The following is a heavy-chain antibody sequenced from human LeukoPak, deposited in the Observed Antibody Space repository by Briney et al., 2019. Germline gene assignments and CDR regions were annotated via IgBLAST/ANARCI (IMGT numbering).Heavy chain of an antibody. D-gene: IGHD5-12*01. CDR2: IISDGTRT. CDR3: AKDSNTGGYSFGS. CDR1: GFTFGDYT. Sequence: GGSLRLSCAASGFTFGDYTMHWVRRTPGKGLEWVSLIISDGTRTYYADSVKGRFTISRDNNKNSLYLQMNSLRTEDTALYYCAKDSNTGGYSFGSWGQGTLVTVSS. V-gene: IGHV3-43*01. J-gene: IGHJ4*02.